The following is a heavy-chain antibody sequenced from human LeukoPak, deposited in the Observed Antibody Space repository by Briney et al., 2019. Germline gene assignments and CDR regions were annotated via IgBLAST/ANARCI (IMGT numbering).Heavy chain of an antibody. CDR1: GFTFSSYW. CDR2: IKQDGSEK. Sequence: QAGGSLRLSCAASGFTFSSYWMSWVRQAPGKGLEWVANIKQDGSEKYYVDSVKGRFTISRDNAKNSLYLQMNSLRAEDTAVYYCARDLDGSGSYYNYWGQGTLVTVSS. J-gene: IGHJ4*02. D-gene: IGHD3-10*01. CDR3: ARDLDGSGSYYNY. V-gene: IGHV3-7*01.